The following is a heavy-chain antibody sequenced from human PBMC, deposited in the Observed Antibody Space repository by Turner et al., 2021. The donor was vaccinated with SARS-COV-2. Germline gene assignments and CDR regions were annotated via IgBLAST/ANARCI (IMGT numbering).Heavy chain of an antibody. D-gene: IGHD1-1*01. CDR3: ARHQGSTSGYDHGMNV. CDR1: GCSISSKS. J-gene: IGHJ6*02. CDR2: FYKIGSI. Sequence: QVHLQESGPGLVRPSATLSLTCTVSGCSISSKSWSWIRQSPGRGLEWIGYFYKIGSIDYNPTLRSRVTISVDTSKNQLSLNLISMTAADTAVYYCARHQGSTSGYDHGMNVWGQGTAVIVSS. V-gene: IGHV4-59*08.